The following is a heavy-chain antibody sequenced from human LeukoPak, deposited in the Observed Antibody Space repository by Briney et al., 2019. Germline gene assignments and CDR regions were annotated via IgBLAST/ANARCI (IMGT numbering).Heavy chain of an antibody. CDR2: INSDGSST. CDR3: ARDSADSSGFVGCDY. J-gene: IGHJ4*02. CDR1: GFTFSSYW. V-gene: IGHV3-74*01. D-gene: IGHD3-22*01. Sequence: QAGGSLRLSCAASGFTFSSYWMHWVRQAPGKGLVWVSRINSDGSSTSYADSVKGRFTISRDNAENTLYLQMNSLRAEDTAVYYCARDSADSSGFVGCDYWGQGTLVTVSS.